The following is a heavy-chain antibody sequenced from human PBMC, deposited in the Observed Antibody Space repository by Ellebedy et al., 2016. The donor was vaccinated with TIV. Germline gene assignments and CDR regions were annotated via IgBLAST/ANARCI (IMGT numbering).Heavy chain of an antibody. CDR1: GFSFRSYW. CDR3: ARRGSYGDYAVHVNNWFDS. J-gene: IGHJ5*01. CDR2: IYQDGSEK. Sequence: PGGSLRLSCAASGFSFRSYWMSWVRQAPGKGLEWVANIYQDGSEKYYVDSVEGRFTISRANAKNELYLQMKSLRVEDTAVYYCARRGSYGDYAVHVNNWFDSWGQGTPVTVSP. V-gene: IGHV3-7*01. D-gene: IGHD4-17*01.